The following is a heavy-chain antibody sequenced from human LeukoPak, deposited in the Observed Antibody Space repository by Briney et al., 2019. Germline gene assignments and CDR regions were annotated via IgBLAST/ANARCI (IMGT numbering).Heavy chain of an antibody. Sequence: SETLSLTCTVSGGSISSGDYYWSWIRQPPGKGLEWIGYIYYSGSTYYNPSLKSRVTISVDTSKNQFSLKLSSVTAADTAVYYCARDLLNEGNHLDYWGQGTLVTISS. D-gene: IGHD4-23*01. CDR3: ARDLLNEGNHLDY. V-gene: IGHV4-30-4*01. CDR2: IYYSGST. CDR1: GGSISSGDYY. J-gene: IGHJ4*02.